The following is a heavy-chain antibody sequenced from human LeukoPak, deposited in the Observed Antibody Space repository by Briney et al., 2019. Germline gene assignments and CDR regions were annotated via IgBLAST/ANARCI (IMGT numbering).Heavy chain of an antibody. CDR3: AKGAHDYGDYVGAKDY. CDR1: GFTFSSYA. V-gene: IGHV3-23*01. D-gene: IGHD4-17*01. CDR2: ISGSGGST. Sequence: PGGSLRLSCAASGFTFSSYAMSWVRQAPGKGLEWVSAISGSGGSTHYADSVKGRFTISRDNSKNTLYLQMNSLRAEDTALYYCAKGAHDYGDYVGAKDYWGQGTLVTVSS. J-gene: IGHJ4*02.